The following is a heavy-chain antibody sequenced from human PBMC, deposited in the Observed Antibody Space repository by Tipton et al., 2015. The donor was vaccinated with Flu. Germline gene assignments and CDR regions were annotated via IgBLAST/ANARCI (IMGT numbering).Heavy chain of an antibody. V-gene: IGHV3-7*01. J-gene: IGHJ4*02. Sequence: LSLTCAASGFTFSSYWMSWVRQALWKGLEWVANIKQDGSEKYYVDSVKGRFTISRDNAKNSLYLQMNSLRAEDTAVYYCARDPICSGGSCYSGDFPDYWGEGTLVTVSS. D-gene: IGHD2-15*01. CDR2: IKQDGSEK. CDR1: GFTFSSYW. CDR3: ARDPICSGGSCYSGDFPDY.